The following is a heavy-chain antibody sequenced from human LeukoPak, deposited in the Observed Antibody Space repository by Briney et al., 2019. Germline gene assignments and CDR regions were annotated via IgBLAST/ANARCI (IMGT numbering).Heavy chain of an antibody. D-gene: IGHD3-3*01. V-gene: IGHV3-11*04. CDR2: ISSSGSTI. Sequence: PGGSLRLSCAASGFTFSDYYMSWIRQAPGKGLEWVSYISSSGSTIYYADSVKGRFTISRDNAKKSLYLQMNSLRAEDTAVYYCARASNYDFWSGYFRYYYYYYMDVWGKGTTVTVSS. CDR3: ARASNYDFWSGYFRYYYYYYMDV. CDR1: GFTFSDYY. J-gene: IGHJ6*03.